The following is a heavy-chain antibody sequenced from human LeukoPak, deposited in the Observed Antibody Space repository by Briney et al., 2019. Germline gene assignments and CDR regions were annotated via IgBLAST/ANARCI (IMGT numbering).Heavy chain of an antibody. V-gene: IGHV4-59*08. D-gene: IGHD6-6*01. CDR3: ARHAGDKGSSSLIDY. CDR2: INNSGAF. CDR1: GGSINNYY. Sequence: SETLSLTCAVSGGSINNYYWSWLRQPPGKGVEGIGYINNSGAFSYNPSLKSRATVSLDTSKNHLSLNLRSVAAADTAVYYCARHAGDKGSSSLIDYWGQGTLVTVSS. J-gene: IGHJ4*02.